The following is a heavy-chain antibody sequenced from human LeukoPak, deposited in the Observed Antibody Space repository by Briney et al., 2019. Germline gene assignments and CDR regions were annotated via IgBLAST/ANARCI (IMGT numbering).Heavy chain of an antibody. CDR3: ARIEYSSSYFDY. V-gene: IGHV3-30*19. D-gene: IGHD6-6*01. CDR1: GYTFTSYG. J-gene: IGHJ4*02. Sequence: SCKASGYTFTSYGMHWVRQAPGKGLEWVAVISYDGSNKYYADSVKGRLTISRDNSKNTLYLQMNSLRAEDTAVYYCARIEYSSSYFDYWGQGTLVTVSS. CDR2: ISYDGSNK.